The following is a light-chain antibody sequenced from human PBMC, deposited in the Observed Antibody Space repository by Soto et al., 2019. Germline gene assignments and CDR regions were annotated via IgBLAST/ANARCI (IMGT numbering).Light chain of an antibody. CDR2: GAS. CDR1: QSVSSN. CDR3: QQYDNWPPLT. V-gene: IGKV3D-15*01. J-gene: IGKJ4*01. Sequence: EVLMTQSPATLSLSPGERATLSFSASQSVSSNLAWYQQRRGQAPRLLIYGASSRATGIPARFSGSGSGTEFTLTISSLQSEDFAVYYCQQYDNWPPLTFGGGTKVDI.